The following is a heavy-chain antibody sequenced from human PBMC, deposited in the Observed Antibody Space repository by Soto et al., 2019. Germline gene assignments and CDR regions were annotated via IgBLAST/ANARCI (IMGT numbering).Heavy chain of an antibody. Sequence: SETLSLTCAVYGGSFSGYYWSWVRQPPGKGLEWIGEINHSGSTNYNPSLKSRVTISVDTSKNKFSLKLSSVTAADTAVYYCARGIVVVPAARPYYFDYWGQGTLVTVSS. CDR3: ARGIVVVPAARPYYFDY. J-gene: IGHJ4*02. CDR2: INHSGST. V-gene: IGHV4-34*01. D-gene: IGHD2-2*01. CDR1: GGSFSGYY.